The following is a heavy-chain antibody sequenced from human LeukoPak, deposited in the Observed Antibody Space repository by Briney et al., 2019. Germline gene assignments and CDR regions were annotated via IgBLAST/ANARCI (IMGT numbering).Heavy chain of an antibody. CDR3: ASYSDWNVRDLFDY. D-gene: IGHD4-11*01. V-gene: IGHV3-7*01. Sequence: GGSLRLSCAASGFIFNTYAMTWVRQAPGKGLEWVANINQDGSEIYYVDSVKGRFIISRDNAKNSLYLQMNSLRAEDTAVYYCASYSDWNVRDLFDYWGQGALVAVSS. CDR2: INQDGSEI. J-gene: IGHJ4*02. CDR1: GFIFNTYA.